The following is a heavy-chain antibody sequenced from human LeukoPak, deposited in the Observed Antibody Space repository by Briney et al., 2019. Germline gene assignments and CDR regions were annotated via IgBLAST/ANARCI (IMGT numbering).Heavy chain of an antibody. CDR1: GGSISSSSYY. Sequence: SETLSLTCTVSGGSISSSSYYWGWIRQPPGKGLEWIGSIYYSGSTYYNPSLKSRVTISVDTSKNQFSLKLSSVTAADTAVYYCARAVAGTALTFDYWGQGTLVTVSS. V-gene: IGHV4-39*01. J-gene: IGHJ4*02. CDR2: IYYSGST. CDR3: ARAVAGTALTFDY. D-gene: IGHD6-19*01.